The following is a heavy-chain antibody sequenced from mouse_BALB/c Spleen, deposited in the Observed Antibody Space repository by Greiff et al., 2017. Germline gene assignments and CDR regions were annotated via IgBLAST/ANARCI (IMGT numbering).Heavy chain of an antibody. CDR3: ARSSSYVGWYFDV. D-gene: IGHD1-1*01. J-gene: IGHJ1*01. CDR1: GFAFSSYD. Sequence: EVHLVESGGGLVKPGGSLKLSCAASGFAFSSYDMSWVRQTPEKRLEWVAYISSGGGSTYYPDTVKGRFTISRDNAKNTLYLQMSSLKSEDTAMYYCARSSSYVGWYFDVWGAGTTVTVSS. V-gene: IGHV5-12-1*01. CDR2: ISSGGGST.